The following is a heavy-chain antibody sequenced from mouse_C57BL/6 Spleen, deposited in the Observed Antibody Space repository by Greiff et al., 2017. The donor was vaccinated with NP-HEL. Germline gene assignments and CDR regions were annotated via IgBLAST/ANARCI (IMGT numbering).Heavy chain of an antibody. CDR1: GFTFTDYY. CDR2: IRNKANGYTT. Sequence: EVKLQESGGGLVQPGGSLSLSCAASGFTFTDYYMSWVRQPPGKALEWLGFIRNKANGYTTEYSASVKGRFTISRDNSQSILYLQMNALRAEDSATYYCARYGDYDHGYFDVWGTGTTVTVSS. D-gene: IGHD2-4*01. V-gene: IGHV7-3*01. CDR3: ARYGDYDHGYFDV. J-gene: IGHJ1*03.